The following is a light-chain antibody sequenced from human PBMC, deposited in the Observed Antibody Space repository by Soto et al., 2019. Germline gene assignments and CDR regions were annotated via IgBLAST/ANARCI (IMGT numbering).Light chain of an antibody. V-gene: IGLV2-14*01. J-gene: IGLJ1*01. CDR2: DVS. Sequence: SALTQPASVSGSPGQSITISCTGTSSDVGGYDYVSWYQQHPGRAPKLMIYDVSNRPSGVSNRFSGSKSGNTASLTISGLQAEDEADYYCSSYTSSSTLLYVFGPGTKVTVL. CDR1: SSDVGGYDY. CDR3: SSYTSSSTLLYV.